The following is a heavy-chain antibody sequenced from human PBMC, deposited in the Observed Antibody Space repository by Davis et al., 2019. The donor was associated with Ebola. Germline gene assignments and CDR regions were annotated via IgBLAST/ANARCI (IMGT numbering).Heavy chain of an antibody. D-gene: IGHD3-10*01. CDR3: ARGRITMVQGVIRGRYYYYGMDV. CDR2: INHSGST. Sequence: GSLRLSCAVYGGSFSGYYWSWIRQPPGKGLEWIGEINHSGSTNYTPSLKSRVTISVDTSKNQFSLKLSSVTAADTAVYYCARGRITMVQGVIRGRYYYYGMDVWGQGTTVTVSS. V-gene: IGHV4-34*01. CDR1: GGSFSGYY. J-gene: IGHJ6*02.